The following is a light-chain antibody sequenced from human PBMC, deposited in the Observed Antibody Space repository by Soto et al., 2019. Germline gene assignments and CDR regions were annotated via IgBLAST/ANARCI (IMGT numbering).Light chain of an antibody. Sequence: DIQMTQSPSSLSASVGDRVTITCRAGQSTSIYVNWYQQKPGKAPKLLIYAASSLQSGVPSRFSGSESGTDFTLTISSLQPEDFADYYCQQSYSTPYTFGQVTKLEIK. CDR2: AAS. CDR3: QQSYSTPYT. CDR1: QSTSIY. J-gene: IGKJ2*01. V-gene: IGKV1-39*01.